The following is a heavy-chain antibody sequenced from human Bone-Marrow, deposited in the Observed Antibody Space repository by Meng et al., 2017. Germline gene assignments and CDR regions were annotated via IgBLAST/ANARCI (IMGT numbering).Heavy chain of an antibody. Sequence: QVALAQLGGWVKRPGASVKVSCKASGYTLTGDGIGWVRQAPGQGLEWMGWISAYNGNTNYAQKLQGRVTMTTDTSTSTAYMELRSLRSDDTAVYYCATTVLRYFDWLLGTFDYWGQGTLVTVSS. CDR3: ATTVLRYFDWLLGTFDY. D-gene: IGHD3-9*01. V-gene: IGHV1-18*01. CDR2: ISAYNGNT. J-gene: IGHJ4*02. CDR1: GYTLTGDG.